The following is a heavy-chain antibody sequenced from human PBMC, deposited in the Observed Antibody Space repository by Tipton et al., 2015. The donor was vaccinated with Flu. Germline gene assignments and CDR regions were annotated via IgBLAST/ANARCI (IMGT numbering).Heavy chain of an antibody. V-gene: IGHV3-30*01. D-gene: IGHD3-3*01. CDR1: GFTFSSYA. CDR2: ISYDGSNK. CDR3: AREHQLKYYEFWSGYYTHYYYGMDV. Sequence: SLRLSCAASGFTFSSYAMHWVRQAPGKGLEWVAVISYDGSNKYYADSVKGRFTISRDNSKNTLYLQLNSLRAEDTAVYYCAREHQLKYYEFWSGYYTHYYYGMDVWGQGTTVTVSS. J-gene: IGHJ6*02.